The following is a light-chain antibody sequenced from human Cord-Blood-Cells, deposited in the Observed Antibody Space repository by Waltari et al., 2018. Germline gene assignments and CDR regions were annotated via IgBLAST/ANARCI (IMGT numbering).Light chain of an antibody. J-gene: IGKJ4*01. CDR2: GAS. CDR3: QQYNNWALT. Sequence: EIVMTQSPATLSVSPGERATLSCRASQSVSSNLAWYQQKPGQAPRLLIYGASTRATGIRARFRGSGSGTEFTLTISSLQSEDFAVYYCQQYNNWALTFGGGTKVEIK. V-gene: IGKV3-15*01. CDR1: QSVSSN.